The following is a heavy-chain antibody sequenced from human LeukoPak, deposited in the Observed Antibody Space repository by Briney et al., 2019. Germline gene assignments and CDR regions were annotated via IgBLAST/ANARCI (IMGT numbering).Heavy chain of an antibody. D-gene: IGHD2-15*01. CDR3: ASQVVVAGTQYFDY. J-gene: IGHJ4*02. CDR1: GGSISSSTYY. CDR2: IYYSGNT. Sequence: PSETLSLTCTVSGGSISSSTYYWGWIRQPPGKGLEWIGSIYYSGNTYYNPSLKSRVTISVDTSQNQFSLKLSSVTAADTAVYYCASQVVVAGTQYFDYWGQGTLDTVSS. V-gene: IGHV4-39*01.